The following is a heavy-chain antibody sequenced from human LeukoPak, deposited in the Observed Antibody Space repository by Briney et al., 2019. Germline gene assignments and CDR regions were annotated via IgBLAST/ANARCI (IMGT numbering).Heavy chain of an antibody. D-gene: IGHD3-16*01. Sequence: GGSLRLSCAASGFTFSSYAISWVRQAPGQGLEWMGGIIPIFGTANYAQKFQGRVTITTDESTSTAYMELSSLRSEDTAVYYCARAGLGYYYMDVWGKGTTVTVSS. CDR2: IIPIFGTA. CDR1: GFTFSSYA. CDR3: ARAGLGYYYMDV. V-gene: IGHV1-69*05. J-gene: IGHJ6*03.